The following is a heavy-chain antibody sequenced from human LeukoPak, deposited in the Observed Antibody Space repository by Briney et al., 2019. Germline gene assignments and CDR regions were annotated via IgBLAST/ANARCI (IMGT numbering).Heavy chain of an antibody. CDR1: GFTFSSYG. CDR2: VEQGGSDK. V-gene: IGHV3-7*01. J-gene: IGHJ3*02. Sequence: GRSLRLSCAASGFTFSSYGMHWVRQAPGKGLEWVANVEQGGSDKYYVDSVKGRFTISRDNAKNSLYLQMNSLRAEDTAVYFCARSGEFLAMPSDIWGQGTVVTVSS. D-gene: IGHD3-10*01. CDR3: ARSGEFLAMPSDI.